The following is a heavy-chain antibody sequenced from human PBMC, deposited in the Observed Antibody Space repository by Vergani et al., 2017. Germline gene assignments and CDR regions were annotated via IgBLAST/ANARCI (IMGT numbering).Heavy chain of an antibody. Sequence: VQLVESGGGVVQPGGSLRLSCAASGFTFSSYSMNWVRQAPGKGLEWVSSISSSSSYIYYADSVKGRFTISRDNAKNSLYLQMNSLRAEDTAVYYCARDNGDRARLFDYWGQGTLVTVSS. CDR2: ISSSSSYI. CDR3: ARDNGDRARLFDY. J-gene: IGHJ4*02. CDR1: GFTFSSYS. D-gene: IGHD4-17*01. V-gene: IGHV3-21*01.